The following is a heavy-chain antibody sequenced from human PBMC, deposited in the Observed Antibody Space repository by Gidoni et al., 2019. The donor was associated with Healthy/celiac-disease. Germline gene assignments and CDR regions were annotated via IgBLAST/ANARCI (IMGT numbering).Heavy chain of an antibody. CDR3: ARSFARYSWSYYSNAFDI. Sequence: QVQLQQWGTGRLKPSETLSLTCAVYGGSFSGYYWSWIRQPPGKGLEWIGEINHSGSTNYNPSLKSRVTISVDTSKNQFSLKLSSVTAADTAVYYCARSFARYSWSYYSNAFDIWGQGTIVTVSS. D-gene: IGHD1-26*01. V-gene: IGHV4-34*01. J-gene: IGHJ3*02. CDR2: INHSGST. CDR1: GGSFSGYY.